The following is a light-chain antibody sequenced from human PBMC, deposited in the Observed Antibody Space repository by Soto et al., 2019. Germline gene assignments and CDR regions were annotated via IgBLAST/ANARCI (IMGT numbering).Light chain of an antibody. CDR3: ETWDTSLSVEV. CDR2: ENL. J-gene: IGLJ3*02. CDR1: SSNIGNNY. Sequence: QSVLTQPPSVSAAPGQKVTISCSGTSSNIGNNYVSWYQQFPGAAPKLLIYENLKRPSGTPDRFSGSKSGTSATLDLTGLQPGDEAHYYCETWDTSLSVEVFGGWTKLTVL. V-gene: IGLV1-51*02.